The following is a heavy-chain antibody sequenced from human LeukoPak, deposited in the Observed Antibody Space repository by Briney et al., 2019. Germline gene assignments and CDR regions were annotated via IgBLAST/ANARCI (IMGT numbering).Heavy chain of an antibody. CDR2: IDYSGST. V-gene: IGHV4-59*01. J-gene: IGHJ6*04. CDR3: ARDVDV. Sequence: SETLSLTCTVSGGSISSYYWSWIRQPPGKGLEWIGYIDYSGSTNYYPSLKSRVTISVDTSKNQFSLNLSSVTAADTAVYYCARDVDVWGKGTTVTVSS. CDR1: GGSISSYY.